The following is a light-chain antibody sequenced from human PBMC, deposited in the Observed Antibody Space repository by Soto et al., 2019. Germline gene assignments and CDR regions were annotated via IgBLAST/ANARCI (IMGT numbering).Light chain of an antibody. CDR3: QQYHSYYPWT. V-gene: IGKV1-5*01. CDR2: DAS. J-gene: IGKJ1*01. CDR1: QSISSW. Sequence: DRLTITCRASQSISSWVAWYQQKPGKPPKLLIYDASSLESGVPSRFSGSGSGTDFSLTITSLQPDDSATYYCQQYHSYYPWTFGQGTKVDIK.